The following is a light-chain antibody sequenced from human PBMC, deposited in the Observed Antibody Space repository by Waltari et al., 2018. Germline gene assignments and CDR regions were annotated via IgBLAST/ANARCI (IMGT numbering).Light chain of an antibody. CDR3: SSYTSISTWV. CDR2: DVR. Sequence: QSALTQPASVSGSPGQSITISCTGTSNDVGGYNYVSWYQQHPGKAPKLMIYDVRKRPSGVSNRFAGSKSGNTASLTISGLQAEDEADYYCSSYTSISTWVFGGGTKLTVL. J-gene: IGLJ3*02. CDR1: SNDVGGYNY. V-gene: IGLV2-14*03.